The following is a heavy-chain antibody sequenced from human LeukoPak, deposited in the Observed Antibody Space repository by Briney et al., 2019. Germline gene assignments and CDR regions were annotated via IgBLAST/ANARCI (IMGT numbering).Heavy chain of an antibody. CDR1: GYSFTSYW. CDR2: IYPGDSGT. CDR3: ARSASSDGYNYISGMDV. D-gene: IGHD5-24*01. Sequence: KPGESLKISCKGSGYSFTSYWIGWVRQMPGKGLEWMGIIYPGDSGTRYSPSFQGQVTISADKSISTAYLQWSSLKASDTAMYYCARSASSDGYNYISGMDVWGKGTTVTVSS. J-gene: IGHJ6*04. V-gene: IGHV5-51*03.